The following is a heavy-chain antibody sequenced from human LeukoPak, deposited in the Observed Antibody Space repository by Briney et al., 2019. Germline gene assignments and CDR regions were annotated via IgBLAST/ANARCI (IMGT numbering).Heavy chain of an antibody. J-gene: IGHJ3*02. D-gene: IGHD2-2*02. CDR2: IYHSGST. CDR3: ARVRVPAAIDGAFDI. V-gene: IGHV4-4*02. Sequence: SGTLSLTCAVSGGSISSSNWWSWLRQPPGKGLEWIGEIYHSGSTNYNPSLKSRVTISVDKSKNQFSLKLSSVTAADTAVYYCARVRVPAAIDGAFDIWGQGTMVTVSS. CDR1: GGSISSSNW.